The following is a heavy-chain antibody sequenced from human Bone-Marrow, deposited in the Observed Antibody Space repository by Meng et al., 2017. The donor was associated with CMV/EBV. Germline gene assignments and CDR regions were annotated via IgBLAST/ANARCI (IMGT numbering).Heavy chain of an antibody. CDR1: GAIFSRYA. CDR3: ARGGFGGSGATYYYYDEMDF. J-gene: IGHJ6*02. D-gene: IGHD3-10*01. CDR2: IIPSFGTA. Sequence: SVKVSCKASGAIFSRYAFSWVRQAPGQGLEWMGGIIPSFGTANFAQRFQGRVTITTDESTTTVYMFLSSLRSDDTAVYYCARGGFGGSGATYYYYDEMDFWGQGTTVTVSS. V-gene: IGHV1-69*05.